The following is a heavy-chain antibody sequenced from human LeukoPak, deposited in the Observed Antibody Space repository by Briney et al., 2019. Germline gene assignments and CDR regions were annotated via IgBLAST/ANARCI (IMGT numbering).Heavy chain of an antibody. J-gene: IGHJ6*02. V-gene: IGHV1-8*01. CDR3: ARGPKAAADYYYYGKDV. D-gene: IGHD6-13*01. CDR1: GYTFTSYD. CDR2: MNPNSGNT. Sequence: GASVKVSCKASGYTFTSYDINWVRQATGQGLEWMGWMNPNSGNTGYAQKFQGRVTMTRNTSISTAYMELSSLRSEDTAVYYCARGPKAAADYYYYGKDVWGQGTTVTVSS.